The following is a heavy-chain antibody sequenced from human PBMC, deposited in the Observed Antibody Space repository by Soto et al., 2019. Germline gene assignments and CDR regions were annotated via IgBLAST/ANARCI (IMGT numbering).Heavy chain of an antibody. CDR2: ITDGGGST. D-gene: IGHD2-2*01. V-gene: IGHV3-23*01. J-gene: IGHJ4*02. CDR3: AKGSASSRPYYFDY. CDR1: GFTFSIYA. Sequence: DVQLLESGGGLAQPGGSLRLSCAASGFTFSIYAMSWVRQAPGKGLEWVSAITDGGGSTYHADSVKGRFTISRDNTRSKLFLQMNSLRAEDRAVYYCAKGSASSRPYYFDYWGQGTLVTVSS.